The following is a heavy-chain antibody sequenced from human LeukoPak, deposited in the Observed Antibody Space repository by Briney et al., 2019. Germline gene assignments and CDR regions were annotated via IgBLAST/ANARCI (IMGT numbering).Heavy chain of an antibody. CDR1: GFTFSSYS. CDR3: ARGRSSSGWYVPQRDAFDI. CDR2: ISSGSSYI. D-gene: IGHD6-19*01. Sequence: GGSLRLSCAASGFTFSSYSMNWVRQAPGKGLEWVSSISSGSSYIYYADSVKGRFTISRDNAKNSLYLQMNSLRAEDTAVYYCARGRSSSGWYVPQRDAFDIWGQGTMVTVSS. J-gene: IGHJ3*02. V-gene: IGHV3-21*01.